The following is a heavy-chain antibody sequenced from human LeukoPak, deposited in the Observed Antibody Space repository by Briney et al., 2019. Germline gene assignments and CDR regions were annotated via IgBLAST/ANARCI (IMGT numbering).Heavy chain of an antibody. D-gene: IGHD6-19*01. V-gene: IGHV1-46*01. CDR1: GGTFSSYA. J-gene: IGHJ4*02. Sequence: ASVKVSCKASGGTFSSYAISWVRQAPGQGLEWMGIISPSGGSTSYAQKFQGRVTMTRDTSTSTVYMELSSLRSEDTAVYYCARDASVAVAGTFDYWGQGTLVTVSS. CDR3: ARDASVAVAGTFDY. CDR2: ISPSGGST.